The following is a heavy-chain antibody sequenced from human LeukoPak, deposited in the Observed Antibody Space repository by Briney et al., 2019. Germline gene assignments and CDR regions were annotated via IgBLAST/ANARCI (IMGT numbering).Heavy chain of an antibody. D-gene: IGHD6-19*01. Sequence: GGSLRLSCAASGFTFSSYAMSWVRQAPGKGLEWVSAITYSGATTNYADSVKGRFTISRDNSKNTLFLQMNSLRAEDTAVYYCAKAVAVALDYWGQGTLVTVSS. V-gene: IGHV3-23*01. CDR3: AKAVAVALDY. CDR1: GFTFSSYA. J-gene: IGHJ4*02. CDR2: ITYSGATT.